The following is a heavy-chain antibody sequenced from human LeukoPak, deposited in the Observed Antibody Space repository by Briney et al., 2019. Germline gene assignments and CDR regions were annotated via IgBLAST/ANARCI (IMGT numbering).Heavy chain of an antibody. D-gene: IGHD5-18*01. J-gene: IGHJ4*02. CDR2: INPNSGGT. Sequence: ASVKVSCKASGYTFTGYYMHWVRQAPGQGLEWMGWINPNSGGTNYAQKFQGRVTMTRDTSISTAYMELSRLRSDDTAVYYCARGSYGRAGTGGNWGQGTLVTVSS. V-gene: IGHV1-2*02. CDR3: ARGSYGRAGTGGN. CDR1: GYTFTGYY.